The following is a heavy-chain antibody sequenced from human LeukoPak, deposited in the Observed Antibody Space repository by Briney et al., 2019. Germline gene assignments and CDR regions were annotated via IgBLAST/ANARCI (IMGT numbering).Heavy chain of an antibody. V-gene: IGHV3-7*01. Sequence: PGGSLRLSCAPSGLTFIDFWMNWVRQAPGRGLEWVANIKPDGSEKYYVDSVKGRFAISRDNAKNEVYLEMNSLRAEDTGVYYCSGRDSSRSPRAYWGQGTLVSVSS. J-gene: IGHJ4*02. CDR1: GLTFIDFW. CDR3: SGRDSSRSPRAY. CDR2: IKPDGSEK. D-gene: IGHD2-2*01.